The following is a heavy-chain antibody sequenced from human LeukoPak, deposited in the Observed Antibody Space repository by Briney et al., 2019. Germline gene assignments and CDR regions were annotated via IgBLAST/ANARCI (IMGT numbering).Heavy chain of an antibody. D-gene: IGHD3-9*01. CDR3: AKWGDYDVLTGYYASDY. J-gene: IGHJ4*02. Sequence: PGGSLRLSCAASGFTFSNYAMSWVRQAPGKGLEWVSAIGGSGGTTYYADSVKGRFTISRDNSKNTLYLQMRSLRAEDTAVYYCAKWGDYDVLTGYYASDYWGQGTLVTVSS. CDR1: GFTFSNYA. CDR2: IGGSGGTT. V-gene: IGHV3-23*01.